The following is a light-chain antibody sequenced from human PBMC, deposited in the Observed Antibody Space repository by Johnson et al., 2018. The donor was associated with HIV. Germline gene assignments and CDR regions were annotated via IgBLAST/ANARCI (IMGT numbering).Light chain of an antibody. J-gene: IGLJ1*01. V-gene: IGLV1-51*02. Sequence: QSVLTQPPSVSAAPGQKVTISCSGSSSDMGNYAVSWYQQLPGTAPKLLIYEHNKRPSGIPDRFSASTSGTSATLGLTGLQTGDEADYYCGTWDSSLSAHYVFGTGTKVTVL. CDR3: GTWDSSLSAHYV. CDR1: SSDMGNYA. CDR2: EHN.